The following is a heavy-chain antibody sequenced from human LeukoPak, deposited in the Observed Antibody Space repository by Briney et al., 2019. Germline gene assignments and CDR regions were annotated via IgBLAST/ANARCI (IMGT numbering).Heavy chain of an antibody. V-gene: IGHV1-8*01. J-gene: IGHJ5*02. CDR2: MNPNSGNT. Sequence: ASVKVSCKASAYTFTSYDINWVRQATGQGLEWMGWMNPNSGNTGYAQKFQGRVTMTRNTSISTAYMELSSLRSEDTAVYYCARGFSTYYDFWSGETNWFDPWGQGTLVTVSS. CDR1: AYTFTSYD. CDR3: ARGFSTYYDFWSGETNWFDP. D-gene: IGHD3-3*01.